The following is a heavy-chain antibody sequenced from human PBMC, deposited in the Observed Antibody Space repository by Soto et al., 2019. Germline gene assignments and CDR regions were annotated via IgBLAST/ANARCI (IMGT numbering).Heavy chain of an antibody. D-gene: IGHD2-2*01. J-gene: IGHJ4*02. CDR3: VRGCGRASCPYFFDY. CDR2: IRQDGSEK. V-gene: IGHV3-7*01. CDR1: GFTFSTYW. Sequence: EVQLVESGGGLVQPGGSLRLSCAASGFTFSTYWMSWVRQAPGKGLEWVATIRQDGSEKHHVDSVEGRFTISRDNAKNSMYLQTHSLRAEDTAMYYCVRGCGRASCPYFFDYWGQGTLVSVSS.